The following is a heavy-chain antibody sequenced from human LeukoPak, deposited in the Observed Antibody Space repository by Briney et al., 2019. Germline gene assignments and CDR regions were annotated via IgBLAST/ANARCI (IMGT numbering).Heavy chain of an antibody. CDR1: GGSMNNYY. D-gene: IGHD2-15*01. V-gene: IGHV4-59*01. J-gene: IGHJ4*02. Sequence: SETLSLTCTVAGGSMNNYYWSWIRQPPGKGLEWVGYVHFSGTTNYNPSLRSRVIMSVDRSKNQFSLKLTSVTAADTAVYYCARAWGSGGSYLVDYWGQGTLVTVSS. CDR2: VHFSGTT. CDR3: ARAWGSGGSYLVDY.